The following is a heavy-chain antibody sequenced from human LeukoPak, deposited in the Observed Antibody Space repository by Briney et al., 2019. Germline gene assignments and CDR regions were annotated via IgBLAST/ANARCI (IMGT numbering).Heavy chain of an antibody. D-gene: IGHD4-23*01. CDR1: GFAFSSYS. V-gene: IGHV3-48*04. CDR3: ATDYGANSGGFDY. Sequence: GGSLRLSCAASGFAFSSYSMNWVRQAPGKGLEWVSYISSSGSTIHYADSVKGRFTISRDNAKNSLYLQMNSLRAEDTAVYYCATDYGANSGGFDYWGQGTLVTVSS. CDR2: ISSSGSTI. J-gene: IGHJ4*02.